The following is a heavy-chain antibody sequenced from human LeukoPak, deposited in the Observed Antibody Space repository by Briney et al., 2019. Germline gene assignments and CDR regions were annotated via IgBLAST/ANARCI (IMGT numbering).Heavy chain of an antibody. J-gene: IGHJ4*02. CDR2: IYYSGST. CDR3: ARLLRKDYGDYLTLPRIDY. CDR1: GGSISSSSYY. Sequence: SETLSLTCTVSGGSISSSSYYWGWIRQPPGKGLEWIGSIYYSGSTYYNPSLKSRVTISVDTSKNQFSLKLSSVTAADTAVYYCARLLRKDYGDYLTLPRIDYWGQGTLVIVSS. D-gene: IGHD4-17*01. V-gene: IGHV4-39*01.